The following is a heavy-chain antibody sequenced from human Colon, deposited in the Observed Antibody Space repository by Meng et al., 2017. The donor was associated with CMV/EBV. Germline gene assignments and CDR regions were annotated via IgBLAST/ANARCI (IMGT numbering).Heavy chain of an antibody. CDR3: AKDIFGSGSPYDY. CDR2: ITWDGGRK. V-gene: IGHV3-43*01. J-gene: IGHJ4*02. Sequence: SGFSLDGYSLHCVRQTPQEGLEWISLITWDGGRKYYADAVKGRFVVSRDNSKNVLHLEMKSLKTEDSGLYHCAKDIFGSGSPYDYWGQGTLVTVSS. CDR1: GFSLDGYS. D-gene: IGHD3-10*01.